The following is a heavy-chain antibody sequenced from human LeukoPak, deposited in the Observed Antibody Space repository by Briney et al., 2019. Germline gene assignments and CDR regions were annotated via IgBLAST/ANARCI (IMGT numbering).Heavy chain of an antibody. CDR1: GGSFSGYY. CDR2: INHSGST. J-gene: IGHJ4*02. V-gene: IGHV4-34*01. D-gene: IGHD3-9*01. Sequence: SETLSLTCAVYGGSFSGYYWSWIRQPPGKGLEWIGEINHSGSTNYNPSLKSRVTISVDTSKNQFSLKLSSVTAADTVVYYCARAHVDILTGYDYWGQGTLVTVSS. CDR3: ARAHVDILTGYDY.